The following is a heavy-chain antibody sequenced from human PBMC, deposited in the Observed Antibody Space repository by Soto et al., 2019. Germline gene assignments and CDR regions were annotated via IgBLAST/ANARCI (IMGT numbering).Heavy chain of an antibody. D-gene: IGHD3-22*01. CDR1: GFTFSSYG. CDR2: ISYDGSNK. CDR3: AKDLTVATSSGYYRYFDY. Sequence: GGSLRLSCAASGFTFSSYGMHWVRQAPGKGLEWVAVISYDGSNKYYADSVKGRFTISRDNSKNTLYLQMNSLRAEDTAVYYCAKDLTVATSSGYYRYFDYWGQGTLVTVSS. J-gene: IGHJ4*02. V-gene: IGHV3-30*18.